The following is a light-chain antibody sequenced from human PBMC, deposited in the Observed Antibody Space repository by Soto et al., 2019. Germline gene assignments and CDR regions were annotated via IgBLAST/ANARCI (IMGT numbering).Light chain of an antibody. CDR3: QQYNSYPS. CDR1: QSISTW. V-gene: IGKV1-5*03. J-gene: IGKJ1*01. Sequence: DIQMTQSPSTLSASVGDRVTITCRASQSISTWLAWYQQKPGKVPKLLIYKASSLESGVPLRFSGSGSGTEFTLTISSLQPDDFATYYCQQYNSYPSFGQGTKVEIK. CDR2: KAS.